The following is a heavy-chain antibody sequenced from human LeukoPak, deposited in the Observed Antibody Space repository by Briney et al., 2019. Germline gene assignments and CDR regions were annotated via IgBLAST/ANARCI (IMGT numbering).Heavy chain of an antibody. CDR2: IHHSGST. Sequence: SETLSLTCIVSGYSISSGYYWGWIRQPPGKGLEWIGNIHHSGSTYYNPSLKSRVTISVDTSKNQLSLKLSSVTAADTAVYYCARVAAGIGFFQHWGQGTLVIVSS. V-gene: IGHV4-38-2*02. CDR3: ARVAAGIGFFQH. CDR1: GYSISSGYY. D-gene: IGHD6-13*01. J-gene: IGHJ1*01.